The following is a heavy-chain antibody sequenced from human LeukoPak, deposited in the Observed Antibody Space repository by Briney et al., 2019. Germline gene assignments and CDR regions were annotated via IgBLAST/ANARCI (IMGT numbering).Heavy chain of an antibody. CDR2: ISNDGSNK. CDR1: GFTFSTFG. D-gene: IGHD4-17*01. CDR3: AKEITVRQNY. V-gene: IGHV3-30*18. Sequence: GESLRLSCAVSGFTFSTFGMHWVRQAQGKGLEWVAVISNDGSNKYYADSVKGRFTISRDDSKNTLYLHMNSLRAEDAAVYYCAKEITVRQNYWGQGTLVSVPS. J-gene: IGHJ4*02.